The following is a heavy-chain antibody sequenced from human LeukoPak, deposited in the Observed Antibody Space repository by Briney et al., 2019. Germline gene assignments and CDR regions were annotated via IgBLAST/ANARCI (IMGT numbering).Heavy chain of an antibody. CDR3: AKGCRPYCSGGSCYGCQDY. CDR2: IRYDGSNK. CDR1: GLTFSNHW. J-gene: IGHJ4*02. D-gene: IGHD2-15*01. Sequence: PGGSLRLSCGVSGLTFSNHWFSWVRQAPGKGLEWVAFIRYDGSNKYYADSVKGRFTISRDNSKNTLYLQMNSLRAEDTAVYYCAKGCRPYCSGGSCYGCQDYWGQGTLVTVSS. V-gene: IGHV3-30*02.